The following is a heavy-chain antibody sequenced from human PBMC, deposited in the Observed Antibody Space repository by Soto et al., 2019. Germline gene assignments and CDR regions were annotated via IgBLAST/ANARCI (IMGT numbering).Heavy chain of an antibody. Sequence: ASVKVSCKASGYTFTGYYMHWVRQAPGQGLEWMGWINPNSGGTNYAQKFRGWVTMTRDTSISTAYMELSRLRSDDTAAYYCAISSSGSYLAYWGQGTLVTVSS. J-gene: IGHJ4*02. CDR3: AISSSGSYLAY. D-gene: IGHD1-26*01. V-gene: IGHV1-2*04. CDR1: GYTFTGYY. CDR2: INPNSGGT.